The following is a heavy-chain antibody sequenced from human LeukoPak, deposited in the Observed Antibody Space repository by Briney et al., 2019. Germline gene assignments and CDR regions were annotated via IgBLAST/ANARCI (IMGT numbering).Heavy chain of an antibody. Sequence: GGSLRLSCAASGFTFSSYSMNWVRQAPGKGLEWVSSISSSSSYIYYADSVKGRFTISRDNAKNSLYLQMNSLRAEDTAVYYRARDQAGEYYYGSGSYYKGRVFDYWGQGTLVTVSP. V-gene: IGHV3-21*01. CDR2: ISSSSSYI. D-gene: IGHD3-10*01. CDR3: ARDQAGEYYYGSGSYYKGRVFDY. J-gene: IGHJ4*02. CDR1: GFTFSSYS.